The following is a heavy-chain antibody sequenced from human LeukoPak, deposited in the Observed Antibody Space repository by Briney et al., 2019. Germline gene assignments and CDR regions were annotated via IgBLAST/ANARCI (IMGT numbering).Heavy chain of an antibody. V-gene: IGHV1-2*02. CDR3: ARGYCSSTSCYLDY. Sequence: GASVKVSCKASGYTFTGYYMHWVRQAPGQGLEWMGWINPNSGGTNYAQTFQGRVTMTRDTSISTAYMELSRLRSDDTAVYYCARGYCSSTSCYLDYWGQGTLVTVSS. J-gene: IGHJ4*02. CDR2: INPNSGGT. D-gene: IGHD2-2*01. CDR1: GYTFTGYY.